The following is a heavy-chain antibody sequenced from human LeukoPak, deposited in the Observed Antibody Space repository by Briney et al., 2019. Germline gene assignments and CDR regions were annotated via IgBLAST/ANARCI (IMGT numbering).Heavy chain of an antibody. CDR1: GFTFSTYS. CDR2: ISSSSAYI. Sequence: GGSLRLSCAASGFTFSTYSMTWVRQVPGKGLEWVSSISSSSAYIHYADSVKGRFTISRDNSKNTLYLQMNSLRAEDTAIYYCARGTKVYSSSPIPDYWGQGTLVTVSS. D-gene: IGHD6-6*01. CDR3: ARGTKVYSSSPIPDY. J-gene: IGHJ4*02. V-gene: IGHV3-21*04.